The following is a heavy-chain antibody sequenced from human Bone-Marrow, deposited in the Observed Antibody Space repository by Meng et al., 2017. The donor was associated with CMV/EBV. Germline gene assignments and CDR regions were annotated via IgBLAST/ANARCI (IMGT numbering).Heavy chain of an antibody. CDR1: GYTFTSYD. D-gene: IGHD2-2*01. Sequence: ASVKVSCKASGYTFTSYDINWVRQATGQGLEWMGWMNPNSSNTGYAQKFQGRVTMTRNTSISTAYMELSSLRSEDTAVYYCTLAHCSSTSCYGNWFDPWGQGTLVTVSS. CDR2: MNPNSSNT. V-gene: IGHV1-8*01. J-gene: IGHJ5*02. CDR3: TLAHCSSTSCYGNWFDP.